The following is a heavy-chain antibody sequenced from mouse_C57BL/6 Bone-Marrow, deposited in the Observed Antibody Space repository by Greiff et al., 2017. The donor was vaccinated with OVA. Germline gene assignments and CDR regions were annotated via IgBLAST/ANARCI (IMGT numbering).Heavy chain of an antibody. CDR2: ISYDGSN. V-gene: IGHV3-6*01. J-gene: IGHJ4*01. D-gene: IGHD2-4*01. CDR3: ARDRDDYDPSYAMVY. Sequence: EVKLVESGPGLVKPSQSLSLTCSVTGYSITSGYYWNWIRQFPGNKLEWMGYISYDGSNNYNPSLKNRISITRDTSKNQFFLKLNSVTTEDTATYYCARDRDDYDPSYAMVYWGQGTSVTVSS. CDR1: GYSITSGYY.